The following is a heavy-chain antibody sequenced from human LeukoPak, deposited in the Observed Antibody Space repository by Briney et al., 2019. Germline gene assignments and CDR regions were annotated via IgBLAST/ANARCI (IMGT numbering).Heavy chain of an antibody. V-gene: IGHV3-30-3*01. CDR1: GFTFSSYA. J-gene: IGHJ6*02. CDR3: ARAAYYDFWSGYLRNRYGMDV. D-gene: IGHD3-3*01. Sequence: PGRSLRLSCAASGFTFSSYAMHWVRQAPGKELEWVAVISYDGSNKYYADSVKGRFTISRDNSKNMLYLQMNSLRAEDTAVYYCARAAYYDFWSGYLRNRYGMDVWGQGTTVTVSS. CDR2: ISYDGSNK.